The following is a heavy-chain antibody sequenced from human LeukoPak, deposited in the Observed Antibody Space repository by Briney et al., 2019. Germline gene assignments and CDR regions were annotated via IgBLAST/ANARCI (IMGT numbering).Heavy chain of an antibody. CDR3: AKSKYYYDSSGEN. J-gene: IGHJ4*02. Sequence: PGGSLSLSCAASGCTFSGYGLHWVRQAPGKGLEWVAVISYDGSNKYYADSVKGRFTISRDNSKNTLYLQMNSLRAEDTAVYYCAKSKYYYDSSGENWGQGTLVTVSS. V-gene: IGHV3-30*18. D-gene: IGHD3-22*01. CDR1: GCTFSGYG. CDR2: ISYDGSNK.